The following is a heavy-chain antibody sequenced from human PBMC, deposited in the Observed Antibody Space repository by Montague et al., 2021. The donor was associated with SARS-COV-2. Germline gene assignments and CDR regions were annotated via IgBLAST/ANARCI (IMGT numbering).Heavy chain of an antibody. V-gene: IGHV2-5*02. CDR3: ARYTSRMYGSFDY. Sequence: VKPTQTLTLTCTVSGFSLNTNGMGVGWIHQPPGEAPAWLALIYWDDDKRYSPSLKTRLTITKDTSRNKVVLTMTNVDPGDTGTYFCARYTSRMYGSFDYWGQGALVSVSS. CDR1: GFSLNTNGMG. J-gene: IGHJ4*02. CDR2: IYWDDDK. D-gene: IGHD3-16*02.